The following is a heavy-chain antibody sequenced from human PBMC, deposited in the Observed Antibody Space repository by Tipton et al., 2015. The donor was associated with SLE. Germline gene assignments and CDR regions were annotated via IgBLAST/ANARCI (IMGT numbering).Heavy chain of an antibody. V-gene: IGHV4-39*07. CDR1: GGFISGSGYY. D-gene: IGHD6-13*01. CDR2: INHSGST. CDR3: ARGMGIAAGHYMDV. Sequence: TLSLTCPLSGGFISGSGYYWGWIRQPPGKGLEWIGEINHSGSTNFNPSLKSRVTISVDTSKNQFSLKLSSVTAADTAVYYCARGMGIAAGHYMDVWGKGTTVTVSS. J-gene: IGHJ6*03.